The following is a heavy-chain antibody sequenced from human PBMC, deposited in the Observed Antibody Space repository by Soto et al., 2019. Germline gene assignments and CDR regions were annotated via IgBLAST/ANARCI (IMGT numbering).Heavy chain of an antibody. J-gene: IGHJ4*02. Sequence: PGGSLRLSCVVSGFTVSSNYMSWVRQAPGKGPEWVAVISHDGSKKYYADSVKGRFTISRDNSKNTLYLQMNSLRAEDTAVYYCARVGDYEQLFDYWGRGTLVTVSS. CDR3: ARVGDYEQLFDY. V-gene: IGHV3-30*03. CDR2: ISHDGSKK. D-gene: IGHD4-17*01. CDR1: GFTVSSNY.